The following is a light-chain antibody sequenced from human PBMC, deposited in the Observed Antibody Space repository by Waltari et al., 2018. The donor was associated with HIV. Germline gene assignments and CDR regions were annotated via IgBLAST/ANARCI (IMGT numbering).Light chain of an antibody. Sequence: QSALTQPASVSGSPGQSITIPCTGSSSDVGGYNYVSWYQQHPGKAPRLIIYDVSTRPSGVSDRFSGSKSGDTASLTISGLQAEDEADYYCESYTSTSVWVFGGGTRLTVL. CDR3: ESYTSTSVWV. CDR2: DVS. J-gene: IGLJ3*02. V-gene: IGLV2-14*03. CDR1: SSDVGGYNY.